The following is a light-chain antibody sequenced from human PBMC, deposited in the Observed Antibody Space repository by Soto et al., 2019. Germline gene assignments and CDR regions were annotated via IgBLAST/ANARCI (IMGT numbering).Light chain of an antibody. J-gene: IGLJ1*01. CDR1: SSDVGGYDF. CDR2: DVS. Sequence: QSALTQPASVSGSPGQSITISCTGTSSDVGGYDFVSWYQQHPGKAPKLIIYDVSNRPSGVSHRFSGSKSGDTASLTVSGLQAEDEADYYCISYTSNNTHVFGTGTKLTVL. CDR3: ISYTSNNTHV. V-gene: IGLV2-14*01.